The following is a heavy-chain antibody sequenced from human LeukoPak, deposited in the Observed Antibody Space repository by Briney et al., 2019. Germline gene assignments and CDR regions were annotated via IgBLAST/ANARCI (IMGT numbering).Heavy chain of an antibody. CDR3: AKRTAANSNYDYYYYMDV. D-gene: IGHD4-11*01. CDR1: EFTFSSYE. CDR2: ISSSGSTI. Sequence: QPGGSLRLSCAASEFTFSSYEMYWVRQAPGKGLEWVSYISSSGSTIYYAGSVKGRFTISRDNSKNTLYLQMNSLRAEDTAVYYCAKRTAANSNYDYYYYMDVWGKGTTVTVSS. V-gene: IGHV3-48*03. J-gene: IGHJ6*03.